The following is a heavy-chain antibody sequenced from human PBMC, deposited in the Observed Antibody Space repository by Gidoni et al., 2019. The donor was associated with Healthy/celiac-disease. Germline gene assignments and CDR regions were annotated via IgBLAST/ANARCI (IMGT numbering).Heavy chain of an antibody. CDR3: AKQVAARPLYYYGMDV. V-gene: IGHV3-23*04. CDR1: GFTFSRYA. J-gene: IGHJ6*02. Sequence: EVQLVESGGGLVQPGGSLRLSCSASGFTFSRYAMSWFRQAPGKGLEWVSAISGSGGSTYYADSVKGRFTISRDNSKKTLYLQMNSLRAEDTAVYYCAKQVAARPLYYYGMDVWGQGTTVTVSS. D-gene: IGHD6-6*01. CDR2: ISGSGGST.